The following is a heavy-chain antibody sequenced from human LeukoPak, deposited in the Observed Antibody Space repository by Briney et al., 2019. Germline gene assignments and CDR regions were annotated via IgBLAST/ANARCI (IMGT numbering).Heavy chain of an antibody. V-gene: IGHV4-61*01. CDR2: IYYSGST. CDR1: GYSISSGYY. J-gene: IGHJ4*02. CDR3: ARGPRADCTNGVCSPTYYFDY. D-gene: IGHD2-8*01. Sequence: SETLSLTCTVSGYSISSGYYWGWIRQPPGKGLEWIGYIYYSGSTNYNPSLKSRVTISVDTSKNQFSLKLSSVTAADTAVYYCARGPRADCTNGVCSPTYYFDYWGQGTLVTVSS.